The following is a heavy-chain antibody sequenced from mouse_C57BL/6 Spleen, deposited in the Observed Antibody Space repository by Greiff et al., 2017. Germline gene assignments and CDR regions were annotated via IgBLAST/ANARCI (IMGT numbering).Heavy chain of an antibody. V-gene: IGHV1-4*01. Sequence: QVQLQQSGAELARPGASVKMSCKASGYTFTSYTLHWVKQRPGQGLEWIGYINPSSGYTKYNQKFKDKATFTADKSSSTAYMQLSSLTSEDSAVYYCARENYDGYFFDYWGQGTTLTVSS. CDR2: INPSSGYT. CDR3: ARENYDGYFFDY. J-gene: IGHJ2*01. CDR1: GYTFTSYT. D-gene: IGHD2-3*01.